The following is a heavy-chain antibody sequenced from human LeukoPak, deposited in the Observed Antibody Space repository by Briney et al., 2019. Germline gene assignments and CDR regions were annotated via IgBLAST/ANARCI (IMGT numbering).Heavy chain of an antibody. V-gene: IGHV3-66*01. J-gene: IGHJ5*02. CDR1: GFTVSSNY. D-gene: IGHD2-15*01. Sequence: GGSLRLSCAASGFTVSSNYMSWVRQAPGKGLEWVSVIYSGGSTYYADSVKGRFTIFRDNSKNTLYLQMNSLRAEDTAVYYCARVLVVVVAATEGWFDPWGQGTLVTVSS. CDR3: ARVLVVVVAATEGWFDP. CDR2: IYSGGST.